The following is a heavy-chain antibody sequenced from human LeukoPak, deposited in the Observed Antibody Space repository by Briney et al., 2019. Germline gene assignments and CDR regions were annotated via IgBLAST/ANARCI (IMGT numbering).Heavy chain of an antibody. CDR2: IYYSGST. J-gene: IGHJ5*02. V-gene: IGHV4-59*08. D-gene: IGHD2-15*01. CDR3: ARQSLTAVVGWFDP. Sequence: SSETLSLTCTVSGGSISSYYWSWIRQPPGKGLEWIGYIYYSGSTNYNPSLKSRVTISVDTSKNQFSLKLSSVTAADTAVYYCARQSLTAVVGWFDPWGQGTLVTVSS. CDR1: GGSISSYY.